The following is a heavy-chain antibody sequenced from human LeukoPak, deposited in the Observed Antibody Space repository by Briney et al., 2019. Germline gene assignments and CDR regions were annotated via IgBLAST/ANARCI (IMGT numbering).Heavy chain of an antibody. CDR1: GFTFSSYG. CDR3: ARDPKVEMATAEYTAGDY. J-gene: IGHJ4*02. V-gene: IGHV3-33*01. CDR2: IWYDGGNK. Sequence: GGSLRLSCAASGFTFSSYGMHWVRQAPGKGLEWVAVIWYDGGNKYYADSVKGRLTISRDNSKNTLYLQMNSLRAEDTAVYYCARDPKVEMATAEYTAGDYWGQGTLVTVSS. D-gene: IGHD5-24*01.